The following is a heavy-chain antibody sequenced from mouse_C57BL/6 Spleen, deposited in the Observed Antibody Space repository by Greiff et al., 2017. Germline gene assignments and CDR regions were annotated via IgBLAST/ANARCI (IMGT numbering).Heavy chain of an antibody. CDR3: AREGITTAYYYAMGD. J-gene: IGHJ4*01. D-gene: IGHD2-4*01. V-gene: IGHV1-54*01. CDR1: GYAFTNYL. Sequence: QVQLKESGAELVRPGTSVKVSCKASGYAFTNYLIEWVKQRPGQGLEWIGVINPGSGGTNYNEKFKGKATLTADKSSSTAYMQLSSLTSEDSAVYFCAREGITTAYYYAMGDWGQGTSVTVSS. CDR2: INPGSGGT.